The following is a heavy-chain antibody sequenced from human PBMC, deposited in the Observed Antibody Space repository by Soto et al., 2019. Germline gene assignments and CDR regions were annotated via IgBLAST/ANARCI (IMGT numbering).Heavy chain of an antibody. Sequence: RDSCRARGVKVRNHRMSWVRQAPGKGLEWVANIKQDGSEKYYVDSVKGRFTISRDNAKNSLYLQMNSLRAEYTAVYYCAMLNPDGMDVWGQGTTVTVSS. CDR1: GVKVRNHR. J-gene: IGHJ6*02. V-gene: IGHV3-7*01. CDR3: AMLNPDGMDV. CDR2: IKQDGSEK.